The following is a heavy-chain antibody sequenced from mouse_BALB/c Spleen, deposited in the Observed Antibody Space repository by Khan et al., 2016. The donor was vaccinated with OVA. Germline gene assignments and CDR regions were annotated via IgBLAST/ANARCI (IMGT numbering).Heavy chain of an antibody. CDR2: ISYDGSN. V-gene: IGHV3-6*02. Sequence: EVQLQESGPGLVKPSPSLSLTCSVTGYSITSGYYWNWIRQFPGNNLEWMGYISYDGSNNYNPSLKNRISITRDTSKNQFFLKLNSVTTEDTATYYCARNYGNYGYYAMDYWGQGTSVTVSS. J-gene: IGHJ4*01. CDR1: GYSITSGYY. D-gene: IGHD2-1*01. CDR3: ARNYGNYGYYAMDY.